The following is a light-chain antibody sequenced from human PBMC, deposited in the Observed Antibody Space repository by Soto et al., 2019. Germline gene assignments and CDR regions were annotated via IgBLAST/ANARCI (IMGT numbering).Light chain of an antibody. CDR2: GAS. Sequence: FVLTHSPGTLSLSPCERATFSCSASQSVRGNYIAWYQQKPGQAPRLLIYGASTRATGIPDRFSGSGSGTDFTLTISRLEPEDFAVYYCQQYGSSPRTFGQGTRLEIK. J-gene: IGKJ5*01. CDR3: QQYGSSPRT. CDR1: QSVRGNY. V-gene: IGKV3-20*01.